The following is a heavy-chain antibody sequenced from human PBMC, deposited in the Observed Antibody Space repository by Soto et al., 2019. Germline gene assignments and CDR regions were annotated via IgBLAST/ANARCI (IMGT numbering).Heavy chain of an antibody. V-gene: IGHV3-23*01. Sequence: GGSLRLSCAAFGFTISSYTMTWVRQASGKGLEWVSAITGSGTNTYYADSVKGRFTISTDKSTNTLYLQMSSLRAEDTAIYYCAKDDPGDFYSYYGLDVWGQGTTVTVSS. CDR3: AKDDPGDFYSYYGLDV. D-gene: IGHD2-21*02. CDR1: GFTISSYT. J-gene: IGHJ6*02. CDR2: ITGSGTNT.